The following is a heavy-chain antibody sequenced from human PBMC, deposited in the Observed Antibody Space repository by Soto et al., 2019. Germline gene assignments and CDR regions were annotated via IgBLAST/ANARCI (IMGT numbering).Heavy chain of an antibody. CDR2: IYYSGST. D-gene: IGHD1-26*01. J-gene: IGHJ6*02. Sequence: SETLSLTCTVSGGSVSSGSYYWSWIRQPPGKGLEWIGYIYYSGSTNYNPSLKSRVTISVDTSKNQFSLKLSSVTAADTAVYYCARDSDSIVGAPDGMDVWGQGTTVNVSS. CDR1: GGSVSSGSYY. CDR3: ARDSDSIVGAPDGMDV. V-gene: IGHV4-61*01.